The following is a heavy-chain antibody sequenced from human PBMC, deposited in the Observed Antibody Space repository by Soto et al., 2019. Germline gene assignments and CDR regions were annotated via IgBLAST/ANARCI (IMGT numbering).Heavy chain of an antibody. Sequence: ASVKVSCKASGYTFTSYAMHWVRQAPGQRLEWMGWINAGNGNTKYSQKFQGRVTITRDTSASTAYMELSSLRSEDTAVYYCARGGGHYDILTGYYLWGQGTLVTVSS. V-gene: IGHV1-3*01. CDR2: INAGNGNT. CDR3: ARGGGHYDILTGYYL. J-gene: IGHJ5*02. D-gene: IGHD3-9*01. CDR1: GYTFTSYA.